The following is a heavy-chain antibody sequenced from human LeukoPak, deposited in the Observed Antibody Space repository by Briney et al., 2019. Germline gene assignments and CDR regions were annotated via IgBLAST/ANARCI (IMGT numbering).Heavy chain of an antibody. CDR1: GGSFSGYY. CDR3: ARGQTYYDFWSGYNVFDY. J-gene: IGHJ4*02. V-gene: IGHV4-34*01. Sequence: SETLSLTXAVYGGSFSGYYWSWIRQPPGKGLEWIGEINHSGSTNYNPSLKSRVTISVDTSKNQFSLKLSSVTAADTAVYYCARGQTYYDFWSGYNVFDYWGQGTLVTVSS. CDR2: INHSGST. D-gene: IGHD3-3*01.